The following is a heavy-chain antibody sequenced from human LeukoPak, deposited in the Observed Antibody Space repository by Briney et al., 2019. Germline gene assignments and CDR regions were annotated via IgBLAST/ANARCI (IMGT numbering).Heavy chain of an antibody. D-gene: IGHD4-17*01. V-gene: IGHV3-30*09. CDR1: GFTFSSYA. J-gene: IGHJ4*02. CDR2: ISYDGSNK. Sequence: PGGSLRLSCAASGFTFSSYAIHWVRQAPGKGLEWVAVISYDGSNKYHADSVKGRFAISRDNSKNTLYLQMNSLRAEDTAVYYCARDPRFDYGDYTFFDYWGQGTLVTVSS. CDR3: ARDPRFDYGDYTFFDY.